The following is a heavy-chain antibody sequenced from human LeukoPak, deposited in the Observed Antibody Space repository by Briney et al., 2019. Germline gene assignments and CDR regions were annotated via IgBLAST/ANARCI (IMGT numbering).Heavy chain of an antibody. V-gene: IGHV3-48*03. Sequence: GGSLRLSCAASGFTFSDYEMNWVRQAPGKGLEWILHISTSGSIIRYADSVKGRFTISRDNAKNSLYLQMNSLRAEDTALYFCARDATTEPGTVYMDVWGKGTTVTISS. CDR1: GFTFSDYE. CDR3: ARDATTEPGTVYMDV. CDR2: ISTSGSII. D-gene: IGHD6-13*01. J-gene: IGHJ6*03.